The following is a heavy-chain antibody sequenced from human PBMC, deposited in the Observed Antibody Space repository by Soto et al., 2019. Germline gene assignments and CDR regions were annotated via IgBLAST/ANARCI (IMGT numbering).Heavy chain of an antibody. J-gene: IGHJ2*01. V-gene: IGHV5-51*01. CDR2: IYPGDSDT. D-gene: IGHD2-2*01. CDR3: ARRACSSFFCFQAEDGIRALCTVSAFLLNRSSDL. Sequence: KGLEWMGIIYPGDSDTRYSPSFQGQVTISADKSISTAYLQWSSLKDSDTAVYYCARRACSSFFCFQAEDGIRALCTVSAFLLNRSSDL.